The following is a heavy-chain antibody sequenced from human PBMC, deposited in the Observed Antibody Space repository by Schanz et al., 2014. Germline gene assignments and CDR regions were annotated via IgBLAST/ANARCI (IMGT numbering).Heavy chain of an antibody. D-gene: IGHD6-19*01. V-gene: IGHV1-18*03. J-gene: IGHJ3*01. CDR3: ARDYIASYHYSSHDHFHL. CDR1: GYSFTTYD. CDR2: INAHTGNT. Sequence: QVQLVQSAPEVKKPGASVRVSCKASGYSFTTYDVNWVRQATGQGLEWMGWINAHTGNTQYAQKFQGRVNMTRDTVTTTVHLDPASMRPGDLATDDCARDYIASYHYSSHDHFHLWGQGTRVTVSS.